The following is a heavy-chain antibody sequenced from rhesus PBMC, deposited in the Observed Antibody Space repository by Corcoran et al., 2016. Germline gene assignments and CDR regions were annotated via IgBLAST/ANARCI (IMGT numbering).Heavy chain of an antibody. CDR2: IHGSAIKT. CDR3: ARWNYAPLYGVDS. Sequence: QLQLQESGPGLVKPSETLSVSCVVSGASISNYYWTWVRQAPGKGLEWIGYIHGSAIKTRSTPSLKSRVTLSIDTSKNLFSLRLNYVTAADTAVYFCARWNYAPLYGVDSWGQGVVVTVSS. J-gene: IGHJ6*01. V-gene: IGHV4-169*01. CDR1: GASISNYY. D-gene: IGHD1-26*01.